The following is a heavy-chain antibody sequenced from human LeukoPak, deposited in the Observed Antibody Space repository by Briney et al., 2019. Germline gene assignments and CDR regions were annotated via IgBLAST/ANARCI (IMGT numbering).Heavy chain of an antibody. Sequence: PSETLSLTCTVSGASIRSYCWSWIRQPPGRGLEWIGYMYNSGSTYYNPSLKSRVTISGDTSKNQFSLKLTSVTAADTAVYYCARLGGPAAVDYWGQGTLVTVSS. CDR2: MYNSGST. CDR3: ARLGGPAAVDY. J-gene: IGHJ4*02. V-gene: IGHV4-59*01. D-gene: IGHD2-2*01. CDR1: GASIRSYC.